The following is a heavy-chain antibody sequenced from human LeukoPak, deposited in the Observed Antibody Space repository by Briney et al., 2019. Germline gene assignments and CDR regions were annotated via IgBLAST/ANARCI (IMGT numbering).Heavy chain of an antibody. V-gene: IGHV3-21*01. CDR1: GFTFSSYA. CDR3: ARASGGFHTMIVEYYYGMDV. Sequence: PGGSLRLSCAASGFTFSSYAMSWVRQAPGQGLEWVSLISSSSSYIYYADSVKGRFTISRDNAENSLYLQMNSLRAEDTAVYYCARASGGFHTMIVEYYYGMDVWGQGTTVTVSS. CDR2: ISSSSSYI. J-gene: IGHJ6*02. D-gene: IGHD3-22*01.